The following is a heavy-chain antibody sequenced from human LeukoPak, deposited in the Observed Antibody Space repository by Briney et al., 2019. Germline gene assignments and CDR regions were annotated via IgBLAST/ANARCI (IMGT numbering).Heavy chain of an antibody. CDR3: ARVEEGYGSGRRGNFYYYYMDV. V-gene: IGHV4-39*07. J-gene: IGHJ6*03. CDR1: GGSISTSSYY. D-gene: IGHD3-10*01. CDR2: IYYSGNT. Sequence: SETLSLTCTVSGGSISTSSYYWGWIRQPPGKGLEWIGSIYYSGNTYYNPSLKSRVTISVDTSKNQFSLKLSSVTTADTAVYYCARVEEGYGSGRRGNFYYYYMDVWGKGTTVTISS.